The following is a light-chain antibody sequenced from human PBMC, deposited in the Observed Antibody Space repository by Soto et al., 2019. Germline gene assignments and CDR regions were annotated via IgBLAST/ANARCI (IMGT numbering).Light chain of an antibody. CDR1: QSISSW. J-gene: IGKJ1*01. V-gene: IGKV1-5*03. CDR2: KAS. Sequence: DIQMTQSPSTLSASVGDRVTITCRASQSISSWLAWYQQKPGKAPKLLIYKASSLKSGVPSRFSGSGSGTEFTLTISSVQPDDFATYDCQHYSSYRWTFVQGTKVEIK. CDR3: QHYSSYRWT.